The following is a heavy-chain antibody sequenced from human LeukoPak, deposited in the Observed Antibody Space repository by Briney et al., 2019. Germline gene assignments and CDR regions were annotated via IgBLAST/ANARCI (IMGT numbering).Heavy chain of an antibody. D-gene: IGHD7-27*01. J-gene: IGHJ6*02. CDR1: GGTFSSYA. CDR3: AKTGDLYYYYGMDV. Sequence: SVKVSCKASGGTFSSYAISWVRQAPGQGLEWMGRIIPIFGIANYAQKFQGRVTITAVKSTSTAYMELSSLRSEDTAVYYCAKTGDLYYYYGMDVWGQGTTVTVSS. CDR2: IIPIFGIA. V-gene: IGHV1-69*04.